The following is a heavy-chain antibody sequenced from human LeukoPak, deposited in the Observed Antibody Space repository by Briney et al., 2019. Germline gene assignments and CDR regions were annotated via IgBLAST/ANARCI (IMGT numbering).Heavy chain of an antibody. V-gene: IGHV3-48*01. CDR2: ISSSSTI. CDR1: GFTFSSYS. D-gene: IGHD3-10*01. Sequence: GGSLRLSCAASGFTFSSYSMNWVRQAPGKGLEWVSYISSSSTIYYADSVKGRFTISRDNAKNSLYLQMNSLRAEDTAVYYCARDSWFGELLYPYYYYYGMDVWGQGTTVTVSS. CDR3: ARDSWFGELLYPYYYYYGMDV. J-gene: IGHJ6*02.